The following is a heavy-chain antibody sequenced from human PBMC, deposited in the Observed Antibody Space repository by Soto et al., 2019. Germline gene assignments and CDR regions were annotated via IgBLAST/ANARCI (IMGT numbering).Heavy chain of an antibody. CDR3: ARVLRDDYLSVVYGMDV. Sequence: QVQLQESGPGLVKPSETLSLTCTVSGGSVSSGTYYWSWIRQPPGQGLEWIGYIYYSGDTNYNPSLKSRVTISVDTSTNQFSLKLRSVTAADTSVYYGARVLRDDYLSVVYGMDVWGQGTSVTVSS. D-gene: IGHD5-12*01. CDR2: IYYSGDT. J-gene: IGHJ6*02. CDR1: GGSVSSGTYY. V-gene: IGHV4-61*01.